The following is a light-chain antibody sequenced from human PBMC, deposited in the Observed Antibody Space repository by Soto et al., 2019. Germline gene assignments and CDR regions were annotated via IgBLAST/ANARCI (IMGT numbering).Light chain of an antibody. V-gene: IGLV2-14*03. CDR3: NSYTNSNTLPV. J-gene: IGLJ1*01. CDR1: SGDFGGYNY. CDR2: GVT. Sequence: LTQPASVSGSPGQSITISCTGASGDFGGYNYVSWYQQHPGKAPQLLIYGVTNRPSGVSNRFSGSKSGNTASLTISGLQADDEAEYYCNSYTNSNTLPVFGTGTKVTVL.